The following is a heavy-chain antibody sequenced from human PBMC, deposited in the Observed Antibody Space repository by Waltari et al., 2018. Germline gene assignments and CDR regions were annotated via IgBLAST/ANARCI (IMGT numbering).Heavy chain of an antibody. V-gene: IGHV4-34*01. D-gene: IGHD3-22*01. CDR1: GGSFSGYY. CDR2: INHSGST. CDR3: ARTRPEYYYDSSGYPDYFDY. J-gene: IGHJ4*02. Sequence: QVQLQQWGAGLLKPSETLSLTCAVYGGSFSGYYWSWIRQPPGKGLEWIGEINHSGSTNYNPSLKSRVTISVDTSNNQFSLKLSSVTAADTAVYYCARTRPEYYYDSSGYPDYFDYWGQGTLVTVSS.